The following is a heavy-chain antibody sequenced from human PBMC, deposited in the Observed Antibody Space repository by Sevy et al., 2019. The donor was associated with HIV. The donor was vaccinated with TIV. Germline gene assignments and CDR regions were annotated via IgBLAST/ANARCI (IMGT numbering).Heavy chain of an antibody. Sequence: GGSLRLSCAASGFTFDDYAIHWVRQAPGKGLEWVSGFSWNSGTIDYADSVKGRFTISRDNAKKSLYLQMNSLRAEDTALYYFAKGAGQWLGDAFDVWGQGTMVTVSS. CDR3: AKGAGQWLGDAFDV. V-gene: IGHV3-9*01. CDR1: GFTFDDYA. CDR2: FSWNSGTI. D-gene: IGHD6-19*01. J-gene: IGHJ3*01.